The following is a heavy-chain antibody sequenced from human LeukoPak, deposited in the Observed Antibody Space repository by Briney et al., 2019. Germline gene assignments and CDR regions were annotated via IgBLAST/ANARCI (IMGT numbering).Heavy chain of an antibody. CDR2: IYYSGST. D-gene: IGHD3/OR15-3a*01. J-gene: IGHJ4*02. Sequence: SETLSLTCTVSGGSISSSSYYWGWIRQSPGKGLEWIGNIYYSGSTYYNPSLKSQVTISLDTSKNQFSLKLYSVTAADTAVYYCARLLIRMDYLGRAYWGQGTLVTVSS. CDR3: ARLLIRMDYLGRAY. CDR1: GGSISSSSYY. V-gene: IGHV4-39*01.